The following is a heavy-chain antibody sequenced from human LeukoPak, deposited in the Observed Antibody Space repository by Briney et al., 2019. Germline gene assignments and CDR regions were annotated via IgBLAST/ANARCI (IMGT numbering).Heavy chain of an antibody. D-gene: IGHD6-6*01. J-gene: IGHJ4*02. CDR1: GYSDTTYW. CDR3: ALTYSSSYPALDV. V-gene: IGHV5-51*01. Sequence: GESLKISCKGSGYSDTTYWIRWVRQMPGKGLEWTGIIYPGDSDTRYSPSFQGQVTISADKSISTAYLQWSSLKASDTAMYYCALTYSSSYPALDVWGQGTLVTVSS. CDR2: IYPGDSDT.